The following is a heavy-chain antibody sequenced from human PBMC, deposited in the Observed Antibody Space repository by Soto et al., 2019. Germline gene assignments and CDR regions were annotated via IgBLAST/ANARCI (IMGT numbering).Heavy chain of an antibody. J-gene: IGHJ4*02. D-gene: IGHD6-13*01. CDR3: ARGPGIAAAGTISDY. CDR2: ISAYNGNT. Sequence: AASVKVSCKASGYTFTSYGISWVRQAPGQGLEWMGWISAYNGNTNYAQKLQGRVTMTTDTSTSTAYMELRSLRSDDTAVYYCARGPGIAAAGTISDYWGQGTLVTVSS. CDR1: GYTFTSYG. V-gene: IGHV1-18*01.